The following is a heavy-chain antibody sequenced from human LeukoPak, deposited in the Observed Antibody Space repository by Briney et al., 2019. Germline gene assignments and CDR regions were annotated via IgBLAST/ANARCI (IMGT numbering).Heavy chain of an antibody. V-gene: IGHV4-4*02. D-gene: IGHD3-10*01. J-gene: IGHJ4*02. CDR1: GGSISSSNW. CDR2: IYHSGST. Sequence: SETLSLTFAVSGGSISSSNWWSWVRQPPGKGLEWIGEIYHSGSTNYNPSLKSRVTISVDKSKNQFSLKLSSVTAADTAVYYCAREGITMVRGVISPFDYWGQGTLVTVSS. CDR3: AREGITMVRGVISPFDY.